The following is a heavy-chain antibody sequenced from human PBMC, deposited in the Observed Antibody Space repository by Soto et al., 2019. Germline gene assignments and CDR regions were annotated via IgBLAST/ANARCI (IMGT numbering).Heavy chain of an antibody. D-gene: IGHD1-1*01. V-gene: IGHV3-66*01. J-gene: IGHJ4*02. CDR3: ARDGGELDI. CDR1: GFTISSNY. CDR2: IYSDYST. Sequence: EVQLVESGGGLVQPGGSLRLSCAASGFTISSNYLSWVRQAPGKGLEWVSVIYSDYSTYYADSAKGGFIISRDNSKNTLYLQMNRLRAEDTAVYYCARDGGELDIWGQGTLVTVSS.